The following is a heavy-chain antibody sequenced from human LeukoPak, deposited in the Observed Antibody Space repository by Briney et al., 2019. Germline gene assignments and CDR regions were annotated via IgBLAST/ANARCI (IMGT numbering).Heavy chain of an antibody. Sequence: SETLSLTCTVSGYSISSGYYCGWIRQPPGKGLEWIARIHTSGSTNYSPSLKRRVTMSVDTSKNQFSLKLTSVTAAYTAVYYCARDRYYYDSSARYFDYWGQGTLVTVSS. V-gene: IGHV4-38-2*02. CDR2: IHTSGST. J-gene: IGHJ4*02. CDR1: GYSISSGYY. CDR3: ARDRYYYDSSARYFDY. D-gene: IGHD3-22*01.